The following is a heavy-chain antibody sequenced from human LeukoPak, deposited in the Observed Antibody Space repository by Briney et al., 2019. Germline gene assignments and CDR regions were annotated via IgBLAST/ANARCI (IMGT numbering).Heavy chain of an antibody. V-gene: IGHV3-23*01. CDR1: GFTFSSHA. J-gene: IGHJ5*02. CDR2: ISGRGGST. Sequence: GGSLRLSCAASGFTFSSHAMSWVRQAPGKGLEWVSAISGRGGSTYYADSGKVRFTISRDNSKNTLYLKMNSLRAEDTAVYYWAKGPMIVVVNAWGQGTLVTVSS. CDR3: AKGPMIVVVNA. D-gene: IGHD3-22*01.